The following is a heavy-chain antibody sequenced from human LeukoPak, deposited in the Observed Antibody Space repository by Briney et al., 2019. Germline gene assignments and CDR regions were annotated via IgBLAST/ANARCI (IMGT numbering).Heavy chain of an antibody. CDR2: ISSSSGYV. V-gene: IGHV3-21*01. D-gene: IGHD2-2*01. CDR1: GFTFSSYS. Sequence: GGSLRLSCAVSGFTFSSYSMKWVRQAPGKGLEWVSSISSSSGYVHYADSVKGRFTISRDNSKNSLYLQMNSLRAEDTAVYYCARFRFCSGTPCFYDFDYWGQGILVTVSS. J-gene: IGHJ4*02. CDR3: ARFRFCSGTPCFYDFDY.